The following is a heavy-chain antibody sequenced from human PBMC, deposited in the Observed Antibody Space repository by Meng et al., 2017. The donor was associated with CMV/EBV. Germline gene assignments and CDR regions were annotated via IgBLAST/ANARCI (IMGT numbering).Heavy chain of an antibody. Sequence: SCKASGGTFSSYAMHWVRQAPGKGLEWVAVISYDGSNKYYADSVKGRFTISRDNSKNTLYLQMNSLRAEDTAVYYCARDPSTTVVTWGYNWFDPWGQGTLVTVSS. V-gene: IGHV3-30-3*01. CDR1: GGTFSSYA. J-gene: IGHJ5*02. CDR3: ARDPSTTVVTWGYNWFDP. D-gene: IGHD4-23*01. CDR2: ISYDGSNK.